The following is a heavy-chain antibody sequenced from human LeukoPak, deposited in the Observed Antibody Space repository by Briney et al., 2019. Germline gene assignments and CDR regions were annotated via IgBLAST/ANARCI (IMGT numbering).Heavy chain of an antibody. J-gene: IGHJ4*02. Sequence: ASVKVSCKASGGTFSSYAISWVRQAPGQGLEWMGGIIPIFGTANYAQKFQGRVTITADESTSTAYMELRSLRSDDTAVYYCASGYGDYVNPDYWGQGTLVTVSS. D-gene: IGHD4-17*01. V-gene: IGHV1-69*13. CDR2: IIPIFGTA. CDR3: ASGYGDYVNPDY. CDR1: GGTFSSYA.